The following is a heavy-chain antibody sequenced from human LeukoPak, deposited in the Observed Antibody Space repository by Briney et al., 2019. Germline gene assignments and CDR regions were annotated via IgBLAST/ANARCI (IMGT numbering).Heavy chain of an antibody. Sequence: PSETLSLTCAVYGGSFSGYYWSWIRQPPGKGLEWIGEINHSGSTNYNPSLKSRVTISVDTSKNQFSLKLSSVTAADTAVYYCARAKWSHPDAFDIWGQGTMVTVSS. CDR3: ARAKWSHPDAFDI. CDR1: GGSFSGYY. V-gene: IGHV4-34*01. J-gene: IGHJ3*02. CDR2: INHSGST. D-gene: IGHD2-8*01.